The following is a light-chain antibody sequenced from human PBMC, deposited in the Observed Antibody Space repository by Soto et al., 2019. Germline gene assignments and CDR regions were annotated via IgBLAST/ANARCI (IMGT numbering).Light chain of an antibody. CDR1: QSFSSTY. CDR2: GAS. Sequence: EIVLTQSPGTLSLSPGVRATLSCRASQSFSSTYLAWYQQKPGQAPRLLIYGASSRATGIPDRFSGSGSGTDFTLTISRLEPEDFAVYYCQQYGSSPPRITFGQGTRLEIK. CDR3: QQYGSSPPRIT. J-gene: IGKJ5*01. V-gene: IGKV3-20*01.